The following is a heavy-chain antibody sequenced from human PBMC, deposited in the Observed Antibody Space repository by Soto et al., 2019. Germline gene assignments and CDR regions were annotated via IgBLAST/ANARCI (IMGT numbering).Heavy chain of an antibody. CDR1: GYTFTSYA. V-gene: IGHV1-3*01. J-gene: IGHJ4*02. CDR3: ARGVGNSAPDY. Sequence: GASVKVSCKASGYTFTSYAMHWVRQAPGQRLEWMGWINAGNGNTKYSQKFQGRVTITRDTSSSTAYMELSSLRSEDTAAYYCARGVGNSAPDYWGQGTLVTVSS. CDR2: INAGNGNT. D-gene: IGHD1-7*01.